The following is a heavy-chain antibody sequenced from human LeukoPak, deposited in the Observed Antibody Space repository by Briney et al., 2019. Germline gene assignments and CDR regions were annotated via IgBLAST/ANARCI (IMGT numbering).Heavy chain of an antibody. J-gene: IGHJ3*02. Sequence: SETLSLTCTVSGDSISSYYCSWIRQSPGKGLEWIGYMHYSGSSDYNPSLRSRVTISVDTSKNQFSLNLRSVTAADTAVYYCARRGGSGTQLWKYDAFDIWAKGHWSPSLQ. V-gene: IGHV4-59*01. CDR1: GDSISSYY. CDR3: ARRGGSGTQLWKYDAFDI. CDR2: MHYSGSS. D-gene: IGHD5-18*01.